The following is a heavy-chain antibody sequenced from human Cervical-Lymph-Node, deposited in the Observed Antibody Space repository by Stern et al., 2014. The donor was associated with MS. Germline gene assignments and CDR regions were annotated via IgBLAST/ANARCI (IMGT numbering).Heavy chain of an antibody. Sequence: QDQLVQSGSEVKKPGASVRVSCKASGYTFTAYYIYWVRQAPGQGLEWMGRIYPNTGGTNYAQKFQGRVTMTRDTSISTAYMEVSRLTSDDTAVYYCARAPWGKSLDYWGQGTLVTVSS. CDR3: ARAPWGKSLDY. CDR2: IYPNTGGT. CDR1: GYTFTAYY. J-gene: IGHJ4*02. V-gene: IGHV1-2*06. D-gene: IGHD7-27*01.